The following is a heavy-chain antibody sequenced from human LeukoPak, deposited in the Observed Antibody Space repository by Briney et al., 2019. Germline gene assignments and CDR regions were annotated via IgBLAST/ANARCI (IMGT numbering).Heavy chain of an antibody. Sequence: ASVNVSCKISGYTLTEVSMHWVRQAPGKGLEWMGRFDPEDGETLSAQRFQGRLTMTEDTSADTAYMELSSLTSDDTALYYCATGTVSSSWLGIFDFWGQGTLVTVSS. J-gene: IGHJ4*02. CDR1: GYTLTEVS. CDR3: ATGTVSSSWLGIFDF. V-gene: IGHV1-24*01. CDR2: FDPEDGET. D-gene: IGHD6-13*01.